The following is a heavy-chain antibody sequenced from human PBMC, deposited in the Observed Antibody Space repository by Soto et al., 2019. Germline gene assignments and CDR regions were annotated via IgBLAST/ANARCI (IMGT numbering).Heavy chain of an antibody. Sequence: PGGSLRLSCAASGFTFSSYAMSWVRQAPGKGLEWVSAISGSGSSTYYADSVKGRFTISRDNSKYTLYLQMDSLRAEDTAEYYCAKDLISDSRGILDIWGHGTMVTVSS. D-gene: IGHD3-3*02. V-gene: IGHV3-23*01. CDR3: AKDLISDSRGILDI. CDR1: GFTFSSYA. J-gene: IGHJ3*02. CDR2: ISGSGSST.